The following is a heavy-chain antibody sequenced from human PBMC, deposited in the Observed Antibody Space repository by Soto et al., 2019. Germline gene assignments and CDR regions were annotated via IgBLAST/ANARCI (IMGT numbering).Heavy chain of an antibody. D-gene: IGHD6-19*01. V-gene: IGHV3-21*01. CDR2: ISSSSSYI. Sequence: EVQLVESGGGLVKPGGSLRLSCAASGFTFSSYSMNWVRQAPGKGLEWVSSISSSSSYIYYADSVKGRFTISRDNAKNSLYLQMNSLRAEDTAVYYCARDPYSSGWYLGYYFDYWGQGTLVTVSS. CDR1: GFTFSSYS. J-gene: IGHJ4*02. CDR3: ARDPYSSGWYLGYYFDY.